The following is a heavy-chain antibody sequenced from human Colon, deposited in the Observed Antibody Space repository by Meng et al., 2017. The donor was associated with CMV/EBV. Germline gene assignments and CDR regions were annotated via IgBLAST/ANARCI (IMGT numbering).Heavy chain of an antibody. V-gene: IGHV4-34*01. D-gene: IGHD2-21*01. CDR1: GGSLSDSF. Sequence: ESLKISCGVFGGSLSDSFWSWIRQSPGKGLEWIGEINHRGSINYNPSLKSRLTISVDTSKNQFSLKLTSVTAADRAVYYCARGGHILLTKARPFDSWGQGTLVTVSS. CDR2: INHRGSI. J-gene: IGHJ4*02. CDR3: ARGGHILLTKARPFDS.